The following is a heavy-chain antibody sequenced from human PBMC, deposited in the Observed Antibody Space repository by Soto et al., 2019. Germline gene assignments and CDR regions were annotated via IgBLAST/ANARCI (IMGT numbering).Heavy chain of an antibody. J-gene: IGHJ6*02. V-gene: IGHV3-30-3*01. D-gene: IGHD4-17*01. CDR2: ISYDGSNK. CDR1: GFTFSSYA. Sequence: GGSLRLSCAASGFTFSSYAMHWVRQAPGKGLEWVAVISYDGSNKYYADSVKGRFTISRDNSKNTLYLQMNSLRAEDTAVYYCARDIGLLYYYGMDVWGQGTTVTVSS. CDR3: ARDIGLLYYYGMDV.